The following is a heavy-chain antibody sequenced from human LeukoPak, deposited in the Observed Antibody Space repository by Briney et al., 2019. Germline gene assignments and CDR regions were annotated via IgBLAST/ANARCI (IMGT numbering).Heavy chain of an antibody. J-gene: IGHJ5*02. CDR1: RYIFTGHY. V-gene: IGHV1-2*02. Sequence: ASVKVSCKASRYIFTGHYMHWVRQAPGQGLEWMGWINPHSGATDYAPNFQGRVTMTRDTSISTAYMDLNSLRSDDTAVYYCARDPSFVVVVERMWFDPWGQGTLVTVSS. D-gene: IGHD2-15*01. CDR2: INPHSGAT. CDR3: ARDPSFVVVVERMWFDP.